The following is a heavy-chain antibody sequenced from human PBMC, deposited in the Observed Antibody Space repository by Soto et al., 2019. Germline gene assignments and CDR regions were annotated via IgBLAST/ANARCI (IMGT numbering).Heavy chain of an antibody. CDR3: ARADCTNGVCYDDAFDI. D-gene: IGHD2-8*01. CDR1: GGSISSSSYY. V-gene: IGHV4-39*01. CDR2: IYYSGST. Sequence: SETLSLTCTVSGGSISSSSYYWGWIRQPPGKGLEWIGSIYYSGSTYYNPSLKSRVTISVDTSKNQFSLKLSSVTAADTAVYYCARADCTNGVCYDDAFDIWGQGTMVTVSS. J-gene: IGHJ3*02.